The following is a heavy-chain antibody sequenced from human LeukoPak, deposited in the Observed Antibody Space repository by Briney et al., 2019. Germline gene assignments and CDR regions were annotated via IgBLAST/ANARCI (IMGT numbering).Heavy chain of an antibody. Sequence: SETLSLTCAVSGDSIISGNWWTWVRQPPGKGLEWIGQIYHSGTTNYNPSLKSRVTISVDKSKNQFSLSLTSVTAADTAVYYCATFTMILGTYYFDYWGQGTLVTVSS. D-gene: IGHD3-22*01. CDR2: IYHSGTT. J-gene: IGHJ4*02. CDR3: ATFTMILGTYYFDY. V-gene: IGHV4-4*02. CDR1: GDSIISGNW.